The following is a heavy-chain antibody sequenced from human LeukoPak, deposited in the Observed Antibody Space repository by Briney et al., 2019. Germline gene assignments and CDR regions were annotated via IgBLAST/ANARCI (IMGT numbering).Heavy chain of an antibody. J-gene: IGHJ6*03. CDR3: TRGPPVTVPPDQYYYVDV. D-gene: IGHD2/OR15-2a*01. V-gene: IGHV4-59*01. CDR2: VHYSGIT. CDR1: GDFITRYY. Sequence: PSETLSLTRIVSGDFITRYYWSWIGQPPGKGLEWIGYVHYSGITNCSPSLKSRVTISVDTSKRHFSLSLTSVTAADTAVYYCTRGPPVTVPPDQYYYVDVWGKGTMVTVSS.